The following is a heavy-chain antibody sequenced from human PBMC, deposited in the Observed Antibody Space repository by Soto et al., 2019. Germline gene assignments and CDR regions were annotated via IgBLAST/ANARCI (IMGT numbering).Heavy chain of an antibody. Sequence: SVKVSCKASGGTFSSYAIRWVRQAPGQGLEWMGGIIPIFGTANYAQKFQGRVTITADESTSTAYMELSSLRSEDTAVYYCARVGLSSSNYYYYYGMDVWGQGTTVTVSS. D-gene: IGHD6-13*01. CDR3: ARVGLSSSNYYYYYGMDV. CDR2: IIPIFGTA. CDR1: GGTFSSYA. J-gene: IGHJ6*02. V-gene: IGHV1-69*13.